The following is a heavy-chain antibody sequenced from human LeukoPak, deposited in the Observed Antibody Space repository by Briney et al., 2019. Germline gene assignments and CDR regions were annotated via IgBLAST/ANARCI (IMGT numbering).Heavy chain of an antibody. V-gene: IGHV3-23*01. D-gene: IGHD3-10*01. Sequence: GGSLRLSCAASGFTFSSYELNWIRQAPGKGLEWVSTISGSGGSTYYADSVKGRFTISRDNSKNTLYLQMNSLAAEDTAVYYCASAEETYYYGSGSFGIPYWGQGTLVTVSS. CDR2: ISGSGGST. J-gene: IGHJ4*02. CDR3: ASAEETYYYGSGSFGIPY. CDR1: GFTFSSYE.